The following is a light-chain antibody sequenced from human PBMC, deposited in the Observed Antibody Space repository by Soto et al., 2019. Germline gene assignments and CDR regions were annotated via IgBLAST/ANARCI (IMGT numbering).Light chain of an antibody. CDR2: GAS. V-gene: IGKV3-20*01. J-gene: IGKJ3*01. CDR1: ESVSSSY. CDR3: QHYGSSQGLFT. Sequence: PGERATLSCRANESVSSSYLTWYQQKPGQAPRLLIYGASSRATGIPDRFSGSGSGTDFTLIISRREPEDFAVYYCQHYGSSQGLFTFGPGTKVDIK.